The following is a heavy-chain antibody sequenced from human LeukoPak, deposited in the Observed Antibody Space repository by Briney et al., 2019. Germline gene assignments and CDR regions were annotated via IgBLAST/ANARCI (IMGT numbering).Heavy chain of an antibody. V-gene: IGHV1-3*01. J-gene: IGHJ4*02. CDR2: INAGNGNT. CDR1: GYTFTSYA. Sequence: GASVKVSCKASGYTFTSYAMHWVRQAPGQRPEWMGWINAGNGNTEYSQNFQGRVTITRDTSASTAYMELSSLRSEDTAVYYCARDAGLLLWFGELSHWGQGTLVTVSS. D-gene: IGHD3-10*01. CDR3: ARDAGLLLWFGELSH.